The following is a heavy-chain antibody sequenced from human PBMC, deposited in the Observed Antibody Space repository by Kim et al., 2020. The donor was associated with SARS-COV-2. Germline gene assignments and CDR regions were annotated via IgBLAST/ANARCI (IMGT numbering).Heavy chain of an antibody. J-gene: IGHJ4*02. CDR3: ASNPGHFAWSFGY. Sequence: GGSLRLSCAASGFIFDSKSMAWVRQAPGKGLEWVSLIYNGGTTDYTDSVKGRFSIDRDISRNTVYLQMSGLRVDDTAVYFCASNPGHFAWSFGYWGQGTLVTVSS. CDR1: GFIFDSKS. CDR2: IYNGGTT. D-gene: IGHD3-9*01. V-gene: IGHV3-53*01.